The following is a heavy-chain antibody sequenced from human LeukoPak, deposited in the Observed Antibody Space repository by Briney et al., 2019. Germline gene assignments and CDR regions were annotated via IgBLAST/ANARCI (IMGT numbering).Heavy chain of an antibody. Sequence: GASVKVSCKTSGYTFNSYGIAWVRQAPGQGPEWVGWISVYNGNTRNAKKFQGRITMTTDTSTSTAYMELRSLTSDDTAVYYCARDGVLVGSTVLNYWGQGTLVTVAS. V-gene: IGHV1-18*01. CDR1: GYTFNSYG. CDR2: ISVYNGNT. J-gene: IGHJ4*01. CDR3: ARDGVLVGSTVLNY. D-gene: IGHD1-26*01.